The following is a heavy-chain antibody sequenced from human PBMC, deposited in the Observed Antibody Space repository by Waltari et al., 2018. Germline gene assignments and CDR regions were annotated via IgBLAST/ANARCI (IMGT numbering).Heavy chain of an antibody. V-gene: IGHV3-7*01. D-gene: IGHD5-12*01. Sequence: EVQLLESGGGWVQVGGSLRLSCAASGFSFNTYWMTWVRQAPGKGLEWGANIKNDGSQTYYGDSVKGRFTISRDNAGNSLYLQMHSLRAEDTAVYYCARDSIYSGFYSYNYGMDVWGQGTTVTVSS. J-gene: IGHJ6*01. CDR2: IKNDGSQT. CDR3: ARDSIYSGFYSYNYGMDV. CDR1: GFSFNTYW.